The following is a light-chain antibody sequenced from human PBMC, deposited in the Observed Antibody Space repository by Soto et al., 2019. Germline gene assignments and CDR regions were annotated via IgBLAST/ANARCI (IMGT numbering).Light chain of an antibody. CDR2: DVS. Sequence: QSVLTQPASVSGSPGQSITISCTGTSSDVGGYNYVSWYQQHPGKAPKLMIYDVSNRPSGVSNRFSGSKSGNTASLSISGLHAEDEAAYYCSSYTSSITLVFGGGTKLTVL. CDR3: SSYTSSITLV. V-gene: IGLV2-14*03. CDR1: SSDVGGYNY. J-gene: IGLJ2*01.